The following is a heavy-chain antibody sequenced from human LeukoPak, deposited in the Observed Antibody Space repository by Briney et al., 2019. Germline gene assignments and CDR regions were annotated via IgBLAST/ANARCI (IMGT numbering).Heavy chain of an antibody. Sequence: GGSLRLSCAASGFTFSSYSMNWVRQAPGKGLEWVSYISSSSTTYYADSVKGRFTISRDNSKNTLYLQMNSLRAEDTAVYYCARLHAGGSGSYDYFDYWGQGTLVTVSS. CDR1: GFTFSSYS. J-gene: IGHJ4*02. V-gene: IGHV3-48*01. CDR3: ARLHAGGSGSYDYFDY. D-gene: IGHD3-10*01. CDR2: ISSSSTT.